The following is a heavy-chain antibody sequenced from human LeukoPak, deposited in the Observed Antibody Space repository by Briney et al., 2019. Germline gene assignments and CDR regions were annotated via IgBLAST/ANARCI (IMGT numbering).Heavy chain of an antibody. J-gene: IGHJ5*02. CDR2: MNPNSGNT. Sequence: ASVKVSCKASGYTFTSYDINWVRQATGQGLEWMGWMNPNSGNTGYAQKSQGRVTMTRNTSISTAYMELSSLRSEDTAVYYCARGHSYYYGSGSYINWFDPWGQGTLVTVSS. CDR3: ARGHSYYYGSGSYINWFDP. D-gene: IGHD3-10*01. V-gene: IGHV1-8*01. CDR1: GYTFTSYD.